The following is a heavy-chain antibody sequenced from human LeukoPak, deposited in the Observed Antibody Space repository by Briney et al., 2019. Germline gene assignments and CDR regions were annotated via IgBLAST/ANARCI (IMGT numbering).Heavy chain of an antibody. D-gene: IGHD4-23*01. Sequence: SETLSLTCTVSGGSISSYYWSWVRQPPGKGLEWIGYIFYTGSTNYNPSLKSRVTISVLTSKNRFSLKLSSVTAADTAVYYCATLTGGDDAFDIWGQGTMVTVSS. CDR1: GGSISSYY. V-gene: IGHV4-59*01. J-gene: IGHJ3*02. CDR2: IFYTGST. CDR3: ATLTGGDDAFDI.